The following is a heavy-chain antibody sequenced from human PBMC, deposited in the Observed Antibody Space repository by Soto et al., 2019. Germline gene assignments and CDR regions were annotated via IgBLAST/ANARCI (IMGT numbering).Heavy chain of an antibody. Sequence: GGSLRLSCAASGFTFNSYTMAWVRQAPGKGLEWVSSISGSGSSPSYAGSVQGRFIIYRDNSRTTLSLQMNSLRAEDTATYYCAKARCTGNSCYVPDYWGHGSLVTVSS. V-gene: IGHV3-23*01. D-gene: IGHD2-8*02. J-gene: IGHJ4*01. CDR1: GFTFNSYT. CDR2: ISGSGSSP. CDR3: AKARCTGNSCYVPDY.